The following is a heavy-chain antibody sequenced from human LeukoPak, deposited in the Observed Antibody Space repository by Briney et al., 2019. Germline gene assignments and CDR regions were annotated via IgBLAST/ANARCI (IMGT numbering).Heavy chain of an antibody. Sequence: GGSLRLSCAASGFTLSSYAMSWVRQGPGKGLEWVSAISVSGNTYHADSVKGRFTISRDSSKNTLYLQMNSLRAGDAAVYYCAKDDRWLQFCCWGQGTLVTVSA. CDR2: ISVSGNT. CDR1: GFTLSSYA. V-gene: IGHV3-23*01. D-gene: IGHD5-24*01. CDR3: AKDDRWLQFCC. J-gene: IGHJ4*02.